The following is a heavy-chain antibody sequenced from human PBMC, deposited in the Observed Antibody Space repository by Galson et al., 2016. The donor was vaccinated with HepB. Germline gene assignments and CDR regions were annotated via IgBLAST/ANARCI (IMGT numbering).Heavy chain of an antibody. V-gene: IGHV3-48*02. CDR2: ITSSSDTM. J-gene: IGHJ4*02. CDR1: GFIFSVYN. CDR3: ASRHSGWYYFDY. Sequence: SLRLSCAASGFIFSVYNVNWARQAPGKGLEWIAWITSSSDTMYYADSVKGRFTISRDDAKNSLYLEMNSLRDEDTAVYYCASRHSGWYYFDYWGQGTLVTVSS. D-gene: IGHD6-19*01.